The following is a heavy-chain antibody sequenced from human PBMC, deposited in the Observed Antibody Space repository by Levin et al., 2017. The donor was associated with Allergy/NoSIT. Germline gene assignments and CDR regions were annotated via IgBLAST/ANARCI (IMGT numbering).Heavy chain of an antibody. V-gene: IGHV5-51*01. J-gene: IGHJ4*01. D-gene: IGHD6-13*01. CDR3: ASRNSSSDFDY. CDR1: GYSFSSNW. Sequence: VASVKVSCKASGYSFSSNWLDWVRQMPGKGLEWMGIIYPGDSETRYSPSFQGQVTISVDKSISTAYLQWSSLQASDTAIYYCASRNSSSDFDYWGHGTLVTVSS. CDR2: IYPGDSET.